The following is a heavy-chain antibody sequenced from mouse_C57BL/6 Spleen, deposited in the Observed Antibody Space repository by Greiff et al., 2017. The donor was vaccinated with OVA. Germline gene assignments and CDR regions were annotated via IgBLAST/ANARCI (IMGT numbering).Heavy chain of an antibody. Sequence: VQLQQPGAELVKPGASVKLSCKASGYTFTSYWMQWVKQSPGQGLEWIGEIDPSASYTNYNQKFKGKATLTVDTSSSTAYMQLSSLTSEDSAVYYCARGSYGSAWLAYWGQGTLVTVSA. V-gene: IGHV1-50*01. CDR2: IDPSASYT. CDR3: ARGSYGSAWLAY. CDR1: GYTFTSYW. D-gene: IGHD1-1*01. J-gene: IGHJ3*01.